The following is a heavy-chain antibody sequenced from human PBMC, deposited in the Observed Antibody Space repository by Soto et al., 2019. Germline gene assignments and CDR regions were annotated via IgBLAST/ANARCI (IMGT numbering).Heavy chain of an antibody. V-gene: IGHV4-61*01. Sequence: QVQLQESGPGLVKPSETLSLTCTVSGGSVSSGSYYWSWIRQPPGKGLEWIGYIYYSGSTNYNPSLKSRVTISVDTSKNQFSLKLSSVTAADTAVYYCALRRGYSYGYNYWGQGTLVTVSS. J-gene: IGHJ4*02. CDR2: IYYSGST. CDR1: GGSVSSGSYY. D-gene: IGHD5-18*01. CDR3: ALRRGYSYGYNY.